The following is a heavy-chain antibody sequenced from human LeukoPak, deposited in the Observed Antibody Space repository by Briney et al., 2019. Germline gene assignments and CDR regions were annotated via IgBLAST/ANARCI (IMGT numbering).Heavy chain of an antibody. Sequence: PSETLSLTRTVSGGSISSGSYYWSWIRQPAGKGLEWIGRIYTSGSTNYNPSLKSRVTISVDTSKNQFSLKLSSVTAADTAVYYCAREVGILIRFLEWLPTDYYYYYMDVWGKGTTVTVSS. CDR3: AREVGILIRFLEWLPTDYYYYYMDV. CDR2: IYTSGST. J-gene: IGHJ6*03. CDR1: GGSISSGSYY. D-gene: IGHD3-3*01. V-gene: IGHV4-61*02.